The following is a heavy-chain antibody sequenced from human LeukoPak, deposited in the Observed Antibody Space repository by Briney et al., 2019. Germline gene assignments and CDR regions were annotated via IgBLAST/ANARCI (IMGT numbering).Heavy chain of an antibody. Sequence: SQTLSLTCTVSGGSISSGGYYWRWIRQHPGKGLEWIGYIYYSGSTYYNPSLKSRVTISVDTSKNQFSLKLSSVTAADTAVYYCARDGDLTYYYDSSGLGAFDIWGQGTMVTVSS. CDR1: GGSISSGGYY. V-gene: IGHV4-31*03. CDR3: ARDGDLTYYYDSSGLGAFDI. D-gene: IGHD3-22*01. J-gene: IGHJ3*02. CDR2: IYYSGST.